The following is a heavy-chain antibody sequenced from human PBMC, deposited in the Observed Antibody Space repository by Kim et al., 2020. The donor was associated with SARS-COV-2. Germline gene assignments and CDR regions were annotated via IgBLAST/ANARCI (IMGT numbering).Heavy chain of an antibody. CDR2: IYYSGTT. Sequence: SETLSLTCTVSGGSISSSSYYWGWIRQPPGKGPEWIGSIYYSGTTYYNPSLKSRVTISVDTPKNELSLKLSSVTAADTAVFYCARGHFDRSGYYPHLRYSCYGMDVWGQGTTVTVSS. V-gene: IGHV4-39*01. CDR3: ARGHFDRSGYYPHLRYSCYGMDV. D-gene: IGHD3-22*01. J-gene: IGHJ6*02. CDR1: GGSISSSSYY.